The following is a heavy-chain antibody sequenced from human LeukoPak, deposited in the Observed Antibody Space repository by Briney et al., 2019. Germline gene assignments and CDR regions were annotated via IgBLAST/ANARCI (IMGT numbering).Heavy chain of an antibody. CDR3: ATFVRIAAAGTFDY. CDR2: IYYSGST. CDR1: GGSISSYY. D-gene: IGHD6-13*01. Sequence: SETLSLTCTVSGGSISSYYWSWIRQPPGKGLEWIGYIYYSGSTNYNPSLKSRVTISVDTSKNQSSLKLGSVTAADTAVYYCATFVRIAAAGTFDYWGQGTLVTVSS. J-gene: IGHJ4*02. V-gene: IGHV4-59*01.